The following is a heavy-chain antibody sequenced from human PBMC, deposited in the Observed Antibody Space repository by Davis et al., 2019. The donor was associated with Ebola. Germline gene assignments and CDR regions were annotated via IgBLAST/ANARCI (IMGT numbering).Heavy chain of an antibody. D-gene: IGHD2-2*01. J-gene: IGHJ6*03. Sequence: GESLKISCAASGFTFSSYGMHWVRQAPGKGLEWVAFIRYDGSNKYYADSVKGRFTISRDNSKNTLYLQMTSLRAEDTAVYYCAKDATPCSSTSCFYYYYYMDVWGKGTTVTVSS. CDR1: GFTFSSYG. CDR2: IRYDGSNK. V-gene: IGHV3-30*02. CDR3: AKDATPCSSTSCFYYYYYMDV.